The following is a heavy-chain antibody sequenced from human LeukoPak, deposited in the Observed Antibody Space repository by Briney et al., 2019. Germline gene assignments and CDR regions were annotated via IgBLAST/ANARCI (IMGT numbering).Heavy chain of an antibody. CDR2: ISDSGIST. J-gene: IGHJ3*02. Sequence: GGPLRLSCAASGFTFSSYSMNWVRQAPGEGLEWVSSISDSGISTDYADSVKGRFTISRDNLKNTLFLQMNTLRAEDTAVYYCAKDHQLHYDTLTGYYVDAFDIWGQGTMVTVSS. D-gene: IGHD3-9*01. CDR1: GFTFSSYS. CDR3: AKDHQLHYDTLTGYYVDAFDI. V-gene: IGHV3-23*01.